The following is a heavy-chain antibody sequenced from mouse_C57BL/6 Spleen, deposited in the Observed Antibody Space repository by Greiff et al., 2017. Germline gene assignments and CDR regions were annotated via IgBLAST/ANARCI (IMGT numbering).Heavy chain of an antibody. CDR3: AIYSNYVNY. D-gene: IGHD2-5*01. J-gene: IGHJ2*01. CDR1: Y. Sequence: EVQLQQSGPELVKPGASVKISYYMHWVKQSHGNILDWIGYIYPYNGVSSYNQKFKGKATLTVDKSSSTAYMELRSLTSEDSAVYYCAIYSNYVNYWGQGTTLTVSS. CDR2: IYPYNGVS. V-gene: IGHV1-31*01.